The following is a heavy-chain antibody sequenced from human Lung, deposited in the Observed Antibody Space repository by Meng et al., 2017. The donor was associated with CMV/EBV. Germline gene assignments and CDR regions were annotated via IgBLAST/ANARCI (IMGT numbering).Heavy chain of an antibody. V-gene: IGHV3-30*02. CDR3: AKDSGRGGHLWFRGGDY. CDR1: GLTLSSYG. D-gene: IGHD3-10*01. Sequence: GESLKISCAASGLTLSSYGIHWVRQAPGKGLEWVAFIRYDGDKKEYVDSVKGRFTISRDNSKNMVNLQMNSLRAEDTAVYYCAKDSGRGGHLWFRGGDYWDQGXLVTVSS. J-gene: IGHJ4*02. CDR2: IRYDGDKK.